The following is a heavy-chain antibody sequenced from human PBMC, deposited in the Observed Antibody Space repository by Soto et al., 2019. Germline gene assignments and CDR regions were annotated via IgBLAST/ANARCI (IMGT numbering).Heavy chain of an antibody. D-gene: IGHD3-22*01. J-gene: IGHJ4*01. CDR2: IYYSGST. CDR3: SIVSYYDARTGYYYY. Sequence: GKGLEWIGYIYYSGSTYYNPSLKSRVTISVDTSKNEFSLKLSSVTAADTAVYYCSIVSYYDARTGYYYYWGQRTVVPVSS. V-gene: IGHV4-30-4*01.